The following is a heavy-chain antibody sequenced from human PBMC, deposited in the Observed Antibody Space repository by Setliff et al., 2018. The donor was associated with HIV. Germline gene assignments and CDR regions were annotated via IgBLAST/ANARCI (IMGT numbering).Heavy chain of an antibody. CDR2: FYTSGST. CDR3: ARDRGSGSWFDF. Sequence: PSETLSLTCTVSGGSITSGSYYWSWIRQPAGKGLEWIGRFYTSGSTNYNPSLKSRVTMSVDTSKNQFSLELSSVTAADTAVYYCARDRGSGSWFDFWGQGTLVTVSS. D-gene: IGHD1-26*01. V-gene: IGHV4-61*02. J-gene: IGHJ4*02. CDR1: GGSITSGSYY.